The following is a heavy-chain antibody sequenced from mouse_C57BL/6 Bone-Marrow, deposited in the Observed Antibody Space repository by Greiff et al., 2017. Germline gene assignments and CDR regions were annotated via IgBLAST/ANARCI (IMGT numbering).Heavy chain of an antibody. CDR2: IYPRSGNT. CDR3: ASSDYYGSSYGAMDY. Sequence: LQASGAELARPGASVKLSCKASGYTFTSYGISWVKQRTGQGLEWIGEIYPRSGNTYYNEKFKGKATLTADKSSSTAYMELRSLTSEDSAVYFCASSDYYGSSYGAMDYWGQGTSVTVSS. D-gene: IGHD1-1*01. CDR1: GYTFTSYG. J-gene: IGHJ4*01. V-gene: IGHV1-81*01.